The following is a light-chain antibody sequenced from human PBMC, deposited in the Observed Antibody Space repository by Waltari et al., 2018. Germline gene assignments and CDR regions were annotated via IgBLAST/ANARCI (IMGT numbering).Light chain of an antibody. Sequence: SSELTQGPAVSVALGETVTITCQGDSLRRFYASWYQQRPGQAPILIFYGQDNRPSGIPDRLSGSTSGDTASLTITGAQAEDEADYYCHSRDTFSTRVFGGGTRLTV. CDR2: GQD. CDR3: HSRDTFSTRV. V-gene: IGLV3-19*01. CDR1: SLRRFY. J-gene: IGLJ2*01.